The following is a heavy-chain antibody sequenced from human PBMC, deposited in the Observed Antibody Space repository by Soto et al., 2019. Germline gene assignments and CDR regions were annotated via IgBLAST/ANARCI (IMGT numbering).Heavy chain of an antibody. CDR2: IYWDDDK. D-gene: IGHD3-10*01. CDR1: GFSLTTSGVG. V-gene: IGHV2-5*02. CDR3: AHKQEQLLYDY. Sequence: SGPTLVNPTQTLTLTCTFSGFSLTTSGVGVGWIRQPPGKALEWLALIYWDDDKRYSPFPKNRLTLTKDTSKNQVVLTMTNMDPVDTAKYYCAHKQEQLLYDYWGQGNLVTVS. J-gene: IGHJ4*02.